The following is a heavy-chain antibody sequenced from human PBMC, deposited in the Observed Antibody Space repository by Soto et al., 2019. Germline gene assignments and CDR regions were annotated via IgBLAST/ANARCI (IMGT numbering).Heavy chain of an antibody. CDR1: GGSVSSGIYY. CDR3: ARDSRTDIVATMTPVFYGMDV. CDR2: IYYSGST. Sequence: SSETLSLTCTVSGGSVSSGIYYWSWIRQPPGKGLEWIGYIYYSGSTNYNPSLKSRVTISVDTSKNQFSLKLSSVTAADTAVYYCARDSRTDIVATMTPVFYGMDVWGQGTTVTVSS. D-gene: IGHD5-12*01. V-gene: IGHV4-61*01. J-gene: IGHJ6*02.